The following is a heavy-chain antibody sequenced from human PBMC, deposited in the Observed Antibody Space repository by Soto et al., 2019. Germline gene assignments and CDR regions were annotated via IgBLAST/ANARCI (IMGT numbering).Heavy chain of an antibody. J-gene: IGHJ4*02. V-gene: IGHV3-23*01. CDR3: AKGLAARSVLFRVGY. Sequence: GGSLRLSCAASGFTFSSYAMSWVRQAPGKGLEWVSAISGSGGSTYYADSVKGRFTISRDNSKNTLYLQMNSLRAEDTAVYYCAKGLAARSVLFRVGYWGQGTLVTVSS. D-gene: IGHD6-6*01. CDR2: ISGSGGST. CDR1: GFTFSSYA.